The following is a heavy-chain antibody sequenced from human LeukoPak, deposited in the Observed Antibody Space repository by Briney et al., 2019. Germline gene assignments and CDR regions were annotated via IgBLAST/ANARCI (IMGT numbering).Heavy chain of an antibody. J-gene: IGHJ4*02. CDR3: VRHGLGSSWFDFDY. CDR1: GSIFTTYW. Sequence: GASLQISCKGSGSIFTTYWIGWVRQLPGKGLEWMGIIYPGDSDPRYSPSFQGQVTISADKSISTAYLQWSSLKASDSAMYYCVRHGLGSSWFDFDYWGQGTLVTVSS. CDR2: IYPGDSDP. D-gene: IGHD6-13*01. V-gene: IGHV5-51*01.